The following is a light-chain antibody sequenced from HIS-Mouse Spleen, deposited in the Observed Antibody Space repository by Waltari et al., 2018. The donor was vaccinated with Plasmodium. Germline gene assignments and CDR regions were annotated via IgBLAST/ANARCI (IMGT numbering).Light chain of an antibody. CDR3: YSTDSSGNHRV. J-gene: IGLJ3*02. V-gene: IGLV3-10*01. CDR1: ALPKKY. Sequence: SYELTQPPSVSVSPGQTARITCPGDALPKKYAYWYQQKSGQAPVLVIYEDRKRPSGIPGRFSGAISGTMATLTISGAQVEDEADYYCYSTDSSGNHRVFGGGTKLTVL. CDR2: EDR.